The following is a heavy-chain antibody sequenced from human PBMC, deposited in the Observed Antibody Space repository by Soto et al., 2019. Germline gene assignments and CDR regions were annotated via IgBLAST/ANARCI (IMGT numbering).Heavy chain of an antibody. CDR1: GFTFSSYS. J-gene: IGHJ3*02. D-gene: IGHD6-19*01. V-gene: IGHV3-21*01. CDR3: ACDTSVGGTFDI. CDR2: ISSSSSYI. Sequence: PGGSLRLSCAASGFTFSSYSMNWVRQAPGKGLEWVSSISSSSSYIYYADSVKGRFTISRDNAKNSLYLQMNSLRAEDTAVYYCACDTSVGGTFDIWGQGTMVTVSS.